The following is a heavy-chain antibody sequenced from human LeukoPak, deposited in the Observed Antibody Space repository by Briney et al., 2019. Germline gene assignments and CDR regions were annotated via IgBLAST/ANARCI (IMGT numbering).Heavy chain of an antibody. CDR3: ARATVEMATITFDY. CDR1: GFTVSSNY. D-gene: IGHD5-24*01. CDR2: IYSGGST. Sequence: GGSLRLSCAASGFTVSSNYMSWVRQAPGKGLEWVSVIYSGGSTYYADSVKGRFTISRDNSKNTLYLQMNSLRAEDTAVYYCARATVEMATITFDYGGQGTLVTVSS. V-gene: IGHV3-53*01. J-gene: IGHJ4*02.